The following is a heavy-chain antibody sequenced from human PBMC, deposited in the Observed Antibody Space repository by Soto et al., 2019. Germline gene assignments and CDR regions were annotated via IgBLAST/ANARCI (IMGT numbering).Heavy chain of an antibody. CDR3: ARDLIGFGEFTQVRYGMDV. V-gene: IGHV4-31*03. Sequence: QVQLQESGPGLVKPSQTLSLTCTVSGGSISSGGYYWSWIRQHPGKGLEWIGYISYSGSTYYNPSLKSRVTISVDTAKNQFSLKLSSGTAADTAVYYCARDLIGFGEFTQVRYGMDVWGQGTTVTVSS. J-gene: IGHJ6*02. D-gene: IGHD3-10*01. CDR1: GGSISSGGYY. CDR2: ISYSGST.